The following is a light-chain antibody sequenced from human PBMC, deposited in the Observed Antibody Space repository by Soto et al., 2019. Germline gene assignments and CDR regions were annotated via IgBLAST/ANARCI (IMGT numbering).Light chain of an antibody. CDR2: GVS. CDR1: RPVTSMY. Sequence: EIVLTQSPVTLVLSPGERGTLSCRASRPVTSMYLAWYQQKPGQAPRLLIYGVSSRATGIPDRFSGRGSGTDFTLTISRLEPEDSAVYYCQQYGSSPGTFGLGTKVEIK. J-gene: IGKJ1*01. CDR3: QQYGSSPGT. V-gene: IGKV3-20*01.